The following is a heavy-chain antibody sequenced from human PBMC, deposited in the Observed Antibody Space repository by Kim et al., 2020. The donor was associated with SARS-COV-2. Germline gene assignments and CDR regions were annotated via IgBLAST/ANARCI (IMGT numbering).Heavy chain of an antibody. V-gene: IGHV5-10-1*01. J-gene: IGHJ6*02. Sequence: GESLKISCEXSGYRFTNYYINWVRQMPGKGLEWMGRIDPSDSFTNYSPSFQGHVTISADKSINTAYLQWSSLKASDTAIYYCARQNIMGASYMVYYGMDVWGQGTTFTVSS. CDR3: ARQNIMGASYMVYYGMDV. CDR1: GYRFTNYY. D-gene: IGHD1-26*01. CDR2: IDPSDSFT.